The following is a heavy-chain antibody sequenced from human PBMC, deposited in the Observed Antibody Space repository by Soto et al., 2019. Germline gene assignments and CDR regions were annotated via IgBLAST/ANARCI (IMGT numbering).Heavy chain of an antibody. CDR2: ISSSSSYT. CDR3: AREPLRFLEWLPGGNWFDP. J-gene: IGHJ5*02. V-gene: IGHV3-11*06. CDR1: GFTFSDYY. D-gene: IGHD3-3*01. Sequence: QVQLVESGGGLVKPGGSLRLSCAASGFTFSDYYMSWIRQAPGKGLEWVSYISSSSSYTNYADSVKGRFTISRDNAKNSLYLQMNSLRAEDTAVYYCAREPLRFLEWLPGGNWFDPWGQGTLVTVSS.